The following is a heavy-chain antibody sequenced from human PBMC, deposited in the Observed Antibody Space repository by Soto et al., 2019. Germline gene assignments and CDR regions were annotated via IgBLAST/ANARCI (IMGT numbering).Heavy chain of an antibody. Sequence: GGSLRLSCAASGFTFSSYAMHWVRQAPGKGLEWVAVMSYDGGNKYYADSVKGRFTTSRDNSKNTLYLQMNSLRAEDTSVYYCARDPQMGITTAGTFDYWGQGTLVTVSS. CDR3: ARDPQMGITTAGTFDY. V-gene: IGHV3-30-3*01. CDR2: MSYDGGNK. J-gene: IGHJ4*02. D-gene: IGHD6-13*01. CDR1: GFTFSSYA.